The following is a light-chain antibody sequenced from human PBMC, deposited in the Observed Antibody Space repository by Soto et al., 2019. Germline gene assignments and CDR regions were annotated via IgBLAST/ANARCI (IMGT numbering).Light chain of an antibody. CDR3: QEYNDWPPFS. J-gene: IGKJ3*01. CDR1: QTVSSN. V-gene: IGKV3-15*01. CDR2: GAS. Sequence: EIVMTQSPAPLSVSPGERATLSCSASQTVSSNLAWYQQKPGQAPRLLIHGASTRSAGIPARFSGSGSGTACTLTVSSLQSEDFAVYYCQEYNDWPPFSVGPGTRVDIE.